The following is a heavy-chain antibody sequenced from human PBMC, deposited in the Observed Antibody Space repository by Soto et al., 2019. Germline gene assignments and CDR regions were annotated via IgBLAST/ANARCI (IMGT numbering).Heavy chain of an antibody. CDR1: GFTFSSYA. V-gene: IGHV3-30-3*01. CDR3: ARSTPRYYYYGMDV. Sequence: QVQLVESGGGVVQPGRSLRLSCAASGFTFSSYAMHWVRQAPGKGLEWVAVISYDGSNKYYADSVKGRFTISRDNSKNTLYLQMNSLRAEDTAVYYCARSTPRYYYYGMDVWGQVTTVTVSS. CDR2: ISYDGSNK. J-gene: IGHJ6*02.